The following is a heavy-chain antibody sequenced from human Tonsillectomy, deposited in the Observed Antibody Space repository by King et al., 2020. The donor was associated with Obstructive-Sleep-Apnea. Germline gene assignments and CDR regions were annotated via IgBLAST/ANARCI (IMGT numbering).Heavy chain of an antibody. J-gene: IGHJ4*02. Sequence: DVQPVESGGGLVKPGGSLRLSCVASGFTFRTAWMSWVRQGPGKGLEWVGRIKDRAFGGTTEYAAPVQGRFSISRDDSKNTLYLEMNSLTTEDTAVYYCTTAPGDSSGFGPGYWDQGTLVTVSS. CDR2: IKDRAFGGTT. D-gene: IGHD6-19*01. CDR1: GFTFRTAW. V-gene: IGHV3-15*01. CDR3: TTAPGDSSGFGPGY.